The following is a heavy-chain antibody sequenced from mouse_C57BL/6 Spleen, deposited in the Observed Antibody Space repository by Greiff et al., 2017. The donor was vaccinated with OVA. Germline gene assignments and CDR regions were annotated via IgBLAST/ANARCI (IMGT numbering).Heavy chain of an antibody. J-gene: IGHJ3*01. CDR2: FDPETGGT. CDR1: GYTFTDYE. CDR3: PSVPDDGDLFAY. Sequence: VQLQQSGAELVRPGASVTLSCKASGYTFTDYEMHWVKQTPVHGLAWIVAFDPETGGTAYNPTFKGKAILTADTSSSTAYIELRSLTSKVSAVYYWPSVPDDGDLFAYWGEETLLTLSA. D-gene: IGHD2-13*01. V-gene: IGHV1-15*01.